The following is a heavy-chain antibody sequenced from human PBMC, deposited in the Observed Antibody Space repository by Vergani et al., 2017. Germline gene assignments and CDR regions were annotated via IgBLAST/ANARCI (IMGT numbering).Heavy chain of an antibody. D-gene: IGHD3-22*01. J-gene: IGHJ4*02. V-gene: IGHV3-30*02. CDR3: AKDFFDTSGYYRGPLDY. CDR1: GFTFSIFD. CDR2: IRFDGRNK. Sequence: VQLLESGGDLVQPGGSLRLSCAASGFTFSIFDMHWVRQAPGKGLEWVAFIRFDGRNKYFTDSVKGRFTISRDNSKNTLYLQMNSLRAEDTAVYYCAKDFFDTSGYYRGPLDYWGQGTLVTVSS.